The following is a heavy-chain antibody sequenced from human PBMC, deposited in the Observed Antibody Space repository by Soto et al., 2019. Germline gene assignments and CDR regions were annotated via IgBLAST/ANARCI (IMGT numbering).Heavy chain of an antibody. Sequence: QVQLQESGPGLVRPSGTLSLSCAVSGDSINSDYSWNWVRQSPGKGLEWIAEIYYSGGTSYNPSLKGRVTISMDKSKNQSSPNLTSVTAAKTAMYYGAGDTGWGVGYWGEGTRFTVSS. CDR2: IYYSGGT. D-gene: IGHD7-27*01. J-gene: IGHJ4*02. V-gene: IGHV4-4*02. CDR3: AGDTGWGVGY. CDR1: GDSINSDYS.